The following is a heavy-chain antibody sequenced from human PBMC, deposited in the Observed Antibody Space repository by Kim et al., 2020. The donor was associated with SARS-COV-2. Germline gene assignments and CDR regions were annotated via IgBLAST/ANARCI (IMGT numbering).Heavy chain of an antibody. J-gene: IGHJ5*02. CDR1: GGSFSGYY. CDR3: ARGRTSAVAGTTYLRGNWFDP. Sequence: SETLSLTCAVYGGSFSGYYWSWIRQPPGKGLEWIGEINHSGSTNYNPSLKSRVTISVDTSKNQFSLKLSSVTAADTAVYYCARGRTSAVAGTTYLRGNWFDPWGQGTLVTVSS. CDR2: INHSGST. V-gene: IGHV4-34*01. D-gene: IGHD6-19*01.